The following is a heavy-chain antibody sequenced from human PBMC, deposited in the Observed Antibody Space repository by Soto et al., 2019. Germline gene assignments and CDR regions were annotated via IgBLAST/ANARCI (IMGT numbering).Heavy chain of an antibody. Sequence: GGSLRLSCAASGFTFSSYWMHWVRQAPWKGLVWVSRINSDGSSTSYADSVKGRFTISRDNAKNTLYLQMNSLRAEDTAVYYCARYRLRQWLWGEPYHYYYYVMNVWGQGTTITVSS. J-gene: IGHJ6*02. CDR3: ARYRLRQWLWGEPYHYYYYVMNV. V-gene: IGHV3-74*01. CDR2: INSDGSST. D-gene: IGHD6-19*01. CDR1: GFTFSSYW.